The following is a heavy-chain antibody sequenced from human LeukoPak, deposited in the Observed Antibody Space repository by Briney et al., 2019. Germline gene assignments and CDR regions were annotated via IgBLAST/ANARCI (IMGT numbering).Heavy chain of an antibody. V-gene: IGHV3-30*02. CDR3: AKDRYGQLVRDNWFDP. J-gene: IGHJ5*02. D-gene: IGHD6-6*01. CDR1: GFTFSSHG. CDR2: IRYDGSNK. Sequence: GGSLRLSCAASGFTFSSHGMHWVRQAPGKGLEWVAFIRYDGSNKYYADSVKGRFTISRDNTKNTLYLQMNSLRAEDTAVYYCAKDRYGQLVRDNWFDPWGQGTLVTVSS.